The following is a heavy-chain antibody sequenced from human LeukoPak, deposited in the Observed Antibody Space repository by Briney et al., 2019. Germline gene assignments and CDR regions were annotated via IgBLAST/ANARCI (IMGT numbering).Heavy chain of an antibody. J-gene: IGHJ4*02. V-gene: IGHV4-31*03. CDR2: IYYSGST. D-gene: IGHD5-12*01. CDR1: GGSISSGGYY. Sequence: RASETLSLTCTVSGGSISSGGYYWSWIRQHPGKGLEWIGYIYYSGSTYYNPSLKSRVTISVDTSKNQFSLKLSSVTAADTAVYYCARASSGYPRNWGQGTLVTVSS. CDR3: ARASSGYPRN.